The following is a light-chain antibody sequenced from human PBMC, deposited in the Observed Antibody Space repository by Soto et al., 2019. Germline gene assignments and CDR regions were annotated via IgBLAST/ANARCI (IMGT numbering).Light chain of an antibody. CDR3: SSFTSNSTLI. CDR1: MRDVGAYNL. Sequence: QSVLTQPASVSGSPGQSITISCAGTMRDVGAYNLVSWYQQHPGRVPQLIIYEVRNPPSGISFRFSGSKSGNTASLTISGLQAEDDADYYCSSFTSNSTLIFGGGTKVTVL. V-gene: IGLV2-14*01. J-gene: IGLJ2*01. CDR2: EVR.